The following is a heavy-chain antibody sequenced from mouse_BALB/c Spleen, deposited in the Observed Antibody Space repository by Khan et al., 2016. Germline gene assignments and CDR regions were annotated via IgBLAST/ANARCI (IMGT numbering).Heavy chain of an antibody. CDR2: ISYSGST. J-gene: IGHJ4*01. CDR3: AKSAYGYKDAMDY. Sequence: EVQLQESGPGLVKPSQSLSLTCTVTGYSITSDYAWNWIRQFPGNRLEWMGYISYSGSTSYNPSLKSRISLTRDNSKNKFFLQLNSVTSEDTATNYCAKSAYGYKDAMDYWGQGTSVTVSS. D-gene: IGHD1-1*01. V-gene: IGHV3-2*02. CDR1: GYSITSDYA.